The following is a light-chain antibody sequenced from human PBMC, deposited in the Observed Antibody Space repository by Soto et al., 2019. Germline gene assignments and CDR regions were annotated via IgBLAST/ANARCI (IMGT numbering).Light chain of an antibody. V-gene: IGKV3-11*01. Sequence: EFVLTQSPATLSVSPGERATLSCRASHSVTSNYLAWYQQKPGQAPRLLIYDASNRATGIPARFSGSGSGTDFTLTISSLEPEDFAVYYCQQRSNWPPLTFGQGTRLEIK. CDR3: QQRSNWPPLT. CDR2: DAS. J-gene: IGKJ5*01. CDR1: HSVTSNY.